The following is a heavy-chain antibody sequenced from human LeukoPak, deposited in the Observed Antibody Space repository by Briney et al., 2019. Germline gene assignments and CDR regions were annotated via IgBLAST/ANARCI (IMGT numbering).Heavy chain of an antibody. CDR1: GFTFSNAW. CDR2: ISGSGGST. J-gene: IGHJ4*02. CDR3: AKEDIVVVPAAHY. V-gene: IGHV3-23*01. Sequence: GGSLRLSCAASGFTFSNAWMSWVRQAPGKGLEWVSAISGSGGSTYYADSVKGRFTISRDNSKNTLYLQMNSLRAEDTAVYYCAKEDIVVVPAAHYWGQGTLVTVSS. D-gene: IGHD2-2*01.